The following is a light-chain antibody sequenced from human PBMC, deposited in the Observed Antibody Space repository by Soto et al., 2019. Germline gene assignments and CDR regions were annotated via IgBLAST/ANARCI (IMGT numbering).Light chain of an antibody. J-gene: IGKJ5*01. Sequence: EVVFTQSPGTLTLSPGERATLSCRASQSVSSSYLAWYQQKPGQAPRLLIYGASSRATGIPDRFSGSGSGTDFTLTISRLEPEDFAVYYCQQYGSSPRTITFGQGTRLEIK. CDR1: QSVSSSY. CDR3: QQYGSSPRTIT. CDR2: GAS. V-gene: IGKV3-20*01.